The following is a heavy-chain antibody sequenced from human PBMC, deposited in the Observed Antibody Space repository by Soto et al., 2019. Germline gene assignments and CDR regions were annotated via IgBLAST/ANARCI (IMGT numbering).Heavy chain of an antibody. CDR3: ARGGDSSSSHGDNWFDP. Sequence: QVQLVQSVAEVKKPGSSVKVSCKASGGTFSSYAISWVRQAPGQGLEWMGGIIPIFGTANYAQKFQGRVTITADESTGTAYKELGSLGSEDKGVYYCARGGDSSSSHGDNWFDPWGQGTLVTVSS. CDR1: GGTFSSYA. D-gene: IGHD6-6*01. J-gene: IGHJ5*02. V-gene: IGHV1-69*01. CDR2: IIPIFGTA.